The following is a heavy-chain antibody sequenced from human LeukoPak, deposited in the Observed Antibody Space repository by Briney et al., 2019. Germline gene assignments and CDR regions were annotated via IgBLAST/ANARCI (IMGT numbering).Heavy chain of an antibody. J-gene: IGHJ5*02. V-gene: IGHV4-4*02. D-gene: IGHD2-15*01. CDR1: GGSISSSNW. CDR3: ARDPVASTPSGFDP. Sequence: SGTLSLTCAVSGGSISSSNWWSWVRQPPGKGLEWSGEIYHSGSTNYNPSLKSRVTISVDKSKNQFSLKLSSVTAADTAVYYCARDPVASTPSGFDPWGQGTLVTVSS. CDR2: IYHSGST.